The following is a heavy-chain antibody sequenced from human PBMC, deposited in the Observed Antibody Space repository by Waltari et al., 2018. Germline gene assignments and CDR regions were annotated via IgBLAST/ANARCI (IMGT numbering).Heavy chain of an antibody. J-gene: IGHJ4*02. CDR2: IIPILGIA. CDR3: AREGIGCSGEWDE. D-gene: IGHD1-26*01. Sequence: QVQLVQSGAEVKKPGCSFQGSCKASGGTFSSYTISRERQAPGQGIEGRGRIIPILGIATYAHNFQCRVPITADKSTSTAFMDLSSLRSEYTSLYYCAREGIGCSGEWDEWGKGT. V-gene: IGHV1-69*08. CDR1: GGTFSSYT.